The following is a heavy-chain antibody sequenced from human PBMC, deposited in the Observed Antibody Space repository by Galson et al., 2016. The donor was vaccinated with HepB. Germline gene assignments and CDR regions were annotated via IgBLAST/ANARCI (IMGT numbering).Heavy chain of an antibody. D-gene: IGHD5-18*01. CDR1: GFTFSTYS. J-gene: IGHJ4*02. Sequence: SLRLSCAASGFTFSTYSMNWVRQVPGKGLEWVSSISSSSSYIYYGDSLKGRSTISRDNAKNSLYLQMNSLSAEDTAVYYCARDRGIQLWSRDGFDYWGQGTLVTVSS. V-gene: IGHV3-21*01. CDR3: ARDRGIQLWSRDGFDY. CDR2: ISSSSSYI.